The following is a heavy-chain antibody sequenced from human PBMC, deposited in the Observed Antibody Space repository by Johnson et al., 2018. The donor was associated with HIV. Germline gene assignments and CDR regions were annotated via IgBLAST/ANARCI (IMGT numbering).Heavy chain of an antibody. Sequence: QVQLVESGGGLIQPGGSLRLSCAASGFTVSSNYMSWARQAPGKRLEWVAFIRYDGNSKYYADSVKGRFSVSRDNSKNTLYLKMNSLRAEDTAIFYCARDQGGSYYAAFDIWGQGTMVTVSS. D-gene: IGHD1-26*01. CDR1: GFTVSSNY. CDR3: ARDQGGSYYAAFDI. CDR2: IRYDGNSK. J-gene: IGHJ3*02. V-gene: IGHV3-30*02.